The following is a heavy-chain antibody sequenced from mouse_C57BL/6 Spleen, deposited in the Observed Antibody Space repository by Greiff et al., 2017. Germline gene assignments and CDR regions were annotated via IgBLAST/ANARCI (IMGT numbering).Heavy chain of an antibody. CDR3: AKTAQGTPYAMDY. Sequence: QVQLQQPGAELVKPGASVKPSCKASGYTFTSYWMQWVKQRPGQGLEWIGEIDPSDSYTNYNQKFKGKATLTVDTSSSTAYMQLSSLTSEDSAVYYCAKTAQGTPYAMDYWGQGTSVTVSS. J-gene: IGHJ4*01. CDR2: IDPSDSYT. V-gene: IGHV1-50*01. CDR1: GYTFTSYW. D-gene: IGHD3-2*02.